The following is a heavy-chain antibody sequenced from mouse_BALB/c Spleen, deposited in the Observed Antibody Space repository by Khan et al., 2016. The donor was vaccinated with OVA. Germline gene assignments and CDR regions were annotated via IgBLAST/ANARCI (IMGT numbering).Heavy chain of an antibody. Sequence: VQLQQSGPELVKPGASVKLSCKASGYTFSSYDIHWVRQKPGQGLEWIGYINPYNDYTKFTEKFKVKATLPSDKSSSTASMVLSSLTSEDSAVFDCVRGVVWLQTWFAYWGQGTLVSVSA. J-gene: IGHJ3*01. D-gene: IGHD1-2*01. V-gene: IGHV1S136*01. CDR2: INPYNDYT. CDR1: GYTFSSYD. CDR3: VRGVVWLQTWFAY.